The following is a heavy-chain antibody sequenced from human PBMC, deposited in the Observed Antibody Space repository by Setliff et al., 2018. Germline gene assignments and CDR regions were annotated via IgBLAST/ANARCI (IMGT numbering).Heavy chain of an antibody. CDR2: IYHSGST. CDR1: GGSISSHY. V-gene: IGHV4-59*11. Sequence: SETLSLTCTVSGGSISSHYWSWIRQPPGKGLEWIGEIYHSGSTNYNPSLKSRVTISVDKSKNQFSLKLSSVTAADTAVYYCARDRSRGGGAFDIWGQGTMVTVSS. D-gene: IGHD2-15*01. CDR3: ARDRSRGGGAFDI. J-gene: IGHJ3*02.